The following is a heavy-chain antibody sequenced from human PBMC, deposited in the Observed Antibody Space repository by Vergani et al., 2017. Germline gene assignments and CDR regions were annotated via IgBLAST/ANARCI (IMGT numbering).Heavy chain of an antibody. D-gene: IGHD6-13*01. CDR2: IYHSGST. V-gene: IGHV4-30-2*01. Sequence: QLQLQESGSGLVKPSQTLSLTCAVSGGSISSGGYSWSWIRQPPGKGLEWIGYIYHSGSTYYNPSLKSRVTISVDRSKNQFSLKLSSVTAADTAVYYCARAIAAAGIVWFDLWGQGTLVTVSS. J-gene: IGHJ5*02. CDR1: GGSISSGGYS. CDR3: ARAIAAAGIVWFDL.